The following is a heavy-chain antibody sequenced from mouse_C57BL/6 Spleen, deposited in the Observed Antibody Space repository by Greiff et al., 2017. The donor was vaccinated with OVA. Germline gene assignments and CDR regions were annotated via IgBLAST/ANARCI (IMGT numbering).Heavy chain of an antibody. CDR2: ISYDGSN. CDR3: ASAVEGFAY. CDR1: GYSITSGYY. Sequence: EVKLRESGPGLVKPSQSLSLTCSVTGYSITSGYYWNWIRQFPGNKLEWMGYISYDGSNNYNPSLKNRISITRDTSKNQFFLKLNSVTTEDTATYYCASAVEGFAYWGQGTLVTVSA. V-gene: IGHV3-6*01. D-gene: IGHD1-1*01. J-gene: IGHJ3*01.